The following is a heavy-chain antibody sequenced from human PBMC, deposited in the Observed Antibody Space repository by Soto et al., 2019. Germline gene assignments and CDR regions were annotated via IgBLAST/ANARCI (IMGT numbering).Heavy chain of an antibody. V-gene: IGHV3-23*01. CDR1: GFTFSSYA. Sequence: GGSLRLCCAASGFTFSSYAMSWVRQAPGKGLEWVSAISGSGGSTYYADSVKGRFTISRDNSKNTLYLQMNSLRAEDTAVYYCASPYYYDSSGYYVLGAFDIWGQGTMVTVS. CDR2: ISGSGGST. D-gene: IGHD3-22*01. J-gene: IGHJ3*02. CDR3: ASPYYYDSSGYYVLGAFDI.